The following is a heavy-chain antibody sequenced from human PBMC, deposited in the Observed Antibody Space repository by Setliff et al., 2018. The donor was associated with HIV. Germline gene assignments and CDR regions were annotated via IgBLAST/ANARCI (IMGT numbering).Heavy chain of an antibody. V-gene: IGHV4-38-2*02. CDR3: ARPQYPGYYFDY. J-gene: IGHJ4*02. Sequence: PSETLSLTCTVSGYSINSAYYWGWIRQPPGKGLEWIGTIYHSGNTYYKPSLKSRVTISVDTSKNQFSLKLSSVTAADTAVYYCARPQYPGYYFDYWGQGTLVTVSS. CDR1: GYSINSAYY. D-gene: IGHD2-2*01. CDR2: IYHSGNT.